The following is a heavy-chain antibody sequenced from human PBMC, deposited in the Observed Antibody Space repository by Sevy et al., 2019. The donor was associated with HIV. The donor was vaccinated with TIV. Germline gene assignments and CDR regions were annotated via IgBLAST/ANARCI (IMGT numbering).Heavy chain of an antibody. CDR2: ISSNGGST. V-gene: IGHV3-64*02. Sequence: GGSLRLSCAASGFTFSSYAMHWVRQAPGKGLEYVSAISSNGGSTYYADSVKGRFTISRDNSKNTLYLQMGSLRAEDMAVYYCARDIVGLRLGHCYYYYYMDAWGKGTTVTVSS. J-gene: IGHJ6*03. D-gene: IGHD1-26*01. CDR1: GFTFSSYA. CDR3: ARDIVGLRLGHCYYYYYMDA.